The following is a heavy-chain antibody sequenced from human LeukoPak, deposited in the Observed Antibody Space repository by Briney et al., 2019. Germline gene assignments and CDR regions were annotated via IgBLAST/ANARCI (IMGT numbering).Heavy chain of an antibody. CDR1: GFTFSSYW. V-gene: IGHV3-74*01. Sequence: PGGSLRLSCAASGFTFSSYWMHWVRQAPGKGLVWVSRINSGGSSASYADSVKGRFTISRDNAKNTLYLQMNSLRAEDTAVYYCARVTLEYYGSGSYRSAFDIWGQGTMVTVSS. CDR2: INSGGSSA. J-gene: IGHJ3*02. D-gene: IGHD3-10*01. CDR3: ARVTLEYYGSGSYRSAFDI.